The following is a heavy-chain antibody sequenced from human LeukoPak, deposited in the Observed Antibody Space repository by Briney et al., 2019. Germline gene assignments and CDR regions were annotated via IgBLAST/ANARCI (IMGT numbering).Heavy chain of an antibody. CDR3: ARQVGGSIAAAGFDY. CDR2: IYPGDSDT. J-gene: IGHJ4*02. D-gene: IGHD6-13*01. V-gene: IGHV5-51*01. Sequence: GESLKISCKVSGYSFTNYWIGWVRQMPGKGLEWMGIIYPGDSDTRYSPSFQGQVTISADKSISTAYLQWRRLRASDTAMYYCARQVGGSIAAAGFDYWGQGTLGTVSS. CDR1: GYSFTNYW.